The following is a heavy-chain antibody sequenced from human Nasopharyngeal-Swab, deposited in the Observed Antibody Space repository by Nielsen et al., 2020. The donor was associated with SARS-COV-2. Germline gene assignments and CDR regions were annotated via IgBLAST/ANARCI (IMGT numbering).Heavy chain of an antibody. CDR2: IYYSGST. V-gene: IGHV4-59*12. CDR3: ARGGLQLTIFGVVTPSNWFDP. J-gene: IGHJ5*02. Sequence: PGKGLEWIGYIYYSGSTNYNPSLKSRVTISVDTSRNQFSLKLSSVTAADTAVYYCARGGLQLTIFGVVTPSNWFDPWGQGTLVTVSS. D-gene: IGHD3-3*01.